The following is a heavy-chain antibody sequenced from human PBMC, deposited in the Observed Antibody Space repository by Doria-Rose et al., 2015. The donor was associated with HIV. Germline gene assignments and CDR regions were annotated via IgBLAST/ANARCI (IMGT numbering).Heavy chain of an antibody. Sequence: QVQLVQSGAEVKKPGASVKVSCKASGYTFTSYSITWVRQAPGQGLEWMGWISPYSGNTNYAQKFQDRVTMTTDTSTRTAYMELRSLRSDDTAVYYCARDDKGYSGYDYSIWNWGQGTLVTVSS. J-gene: IGHJ4*02. CDR2: ISPYSGNT. D-gene: IGHD5-12*01. V-gene: IGHV1-18*01. CDR3: ARDDKGYSGYDYSIWN. CDR1: GYTFTSYS.